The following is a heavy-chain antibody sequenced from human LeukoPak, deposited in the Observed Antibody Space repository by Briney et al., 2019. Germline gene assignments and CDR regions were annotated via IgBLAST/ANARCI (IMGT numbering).Heavy chain of an antibody. J-gene: IGHJ4*02. Sequence: ASVKVSCKASGYTFTSYGISWVRQAPGQGLEWMGWISAYNGNTNYAQKLQGRVTMTTDTSTSTAYMELRSLRSDDTAVYYCARDMVDYYDFWSGYYTNPSTIDYWGQGTLVTVSS. V-gene: IGHV1-18*01. D-gene: IGHD3-3*01. CDR2: ISAYNGNT. CDR3: ARDMVDYYDFWSGYYTNPSTIDY. CDR1: GYTFTSYG.